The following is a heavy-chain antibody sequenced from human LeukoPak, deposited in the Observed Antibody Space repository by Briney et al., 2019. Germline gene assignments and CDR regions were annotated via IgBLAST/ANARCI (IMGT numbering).Heavy chain of an antibody. CDR3: ARGRDPYSGSYSEFDY. CDR1: GFTFSSYD. V-gene: IGHV3-13*01. CDR2: IGTAGDT. D-gene: IGHD1-26*01. Sequence: GGSLRLSCAASGFTFSSYDMHWVRQATGKGLEWVSAIGTAGDTYYPGSVKGRFTISRENAKNSLYLQMNSLRAGDTAVYYCARGRDPYSGSYSEFDYWGQGTLVTVSS. J-gene: IGHJ4*02.